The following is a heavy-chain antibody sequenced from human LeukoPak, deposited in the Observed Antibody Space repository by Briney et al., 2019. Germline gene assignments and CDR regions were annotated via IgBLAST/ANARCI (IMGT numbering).Heavy chain of an antibody. D-gene: IGHD3-10*01. J-gene: IGHJ4*02. CDR3: TTVLSYWSHGG. CDR2: ISSSSSYI. CDR1: GFTFSSYA. Sequence: GGSLRLSCAASGFTFSSYAMSWVRQAPGKGLEWVSSISSSSSYIYYADSVKGRFTISRDNAKNSLYLQMNSLRAEDTAVYYCTTVLSYWSHGGWGQGTLVTVSS. V-gene: IGHV3-21*01.